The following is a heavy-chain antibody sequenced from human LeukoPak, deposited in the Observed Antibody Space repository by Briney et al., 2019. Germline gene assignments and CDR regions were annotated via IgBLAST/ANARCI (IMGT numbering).Heavy chain of an antibody. D-gene: IGHD5-24*01. CDR2: IYTSGST. CDR3: ARQGRDGYNWGSLFDY. J-gene: IGHJ4*02. Sequence: SETLSLTCTVSGGSISSYYWSWIRQPAGKGLEWIGRIYTSGSTNYNPSLKSRVTMSVDTSKNQFSLKLSSVTAADTAVYYCARQGRDGYNWGSLFDYWGQGTLVTVSS. CDR1: GGSISSYY. V-gene: IGHV4-4*07.